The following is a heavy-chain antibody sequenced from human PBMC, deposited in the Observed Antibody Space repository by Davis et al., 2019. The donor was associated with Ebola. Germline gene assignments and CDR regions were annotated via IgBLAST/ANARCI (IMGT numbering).Heavy chain of an antibody. D-gene: IGHD4-17*01. Sequence: DPVKGRFTISRDNSKNTLYLQMNGLRADDTALYYCARNWRFYGWFDPWGQGTLVTVSS. CDR3: ARNWRFYGWFDP. V-gene: IGHV3-30*01. J-gene: IGHJ5*02.